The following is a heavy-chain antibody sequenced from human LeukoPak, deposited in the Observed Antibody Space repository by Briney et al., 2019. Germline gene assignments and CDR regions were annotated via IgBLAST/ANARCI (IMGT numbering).Heavy chain of an antibody. CDR1: GFTFSSFA. V-gene: IGHV3-23*01. Sequence: QTGGSLRLSCAASGFTFSSFAMSWVRQAPGKGLEWVSGISGRDGSTYYADSVKGRFTISRDNSKNTLYLQMNSLRAEDTAVYYCARAGNTRFDYWGQGTLVTVSP. D-gene: IGHD2/OR15-2a*01. CDR3: ARAGNTRFDY. J-gene: IGHJ4*02. CDR2: ISGRDGST.